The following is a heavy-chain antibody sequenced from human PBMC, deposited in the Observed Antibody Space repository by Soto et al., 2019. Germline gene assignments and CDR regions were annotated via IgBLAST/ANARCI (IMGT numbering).Heavy chain of an antibody. J-gene: IGHJ3*02. CDR3: ARDKGKSSSRQPDAFDI. CDR2: IYSGGST. Sequence: PGGSLRLSCAASGFTVSSNYMSWVRQAPGKGLEWVSVIYSGGSTYYADSVKGRFTISRGNSKNTLYLQMNSLRAEDTAVYYCARDKGKSSSRQPDAFDIWGQGTMVTVSS. D-gene: IGHD6-13*01. CDR1: GFTVSSNY. V-gene: IGHV3-53*01.